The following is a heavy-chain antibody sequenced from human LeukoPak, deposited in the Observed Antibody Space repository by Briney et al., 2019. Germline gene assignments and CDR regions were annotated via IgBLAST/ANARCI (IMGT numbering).Heavy chain of an antibody. CDR2: ISSSSSTI. CDR1: GFTFSSYS. V-gene: IGHV3-48*01. D-gene: IGHD6-13*01. J-gene: IGHJ4*02. Sequence: PGGSLRLSCAASGFTFSSYSMNWVRQAPGKGLEWVSYISSSSSTIYYADSVKGRFTISRDNSKNTLYLQMNSLRAEDTAVYYCARVMSPGIAAAWIDYWGQGTLVTVSS. CDR3: ARVMSPGIAAAWIDY.